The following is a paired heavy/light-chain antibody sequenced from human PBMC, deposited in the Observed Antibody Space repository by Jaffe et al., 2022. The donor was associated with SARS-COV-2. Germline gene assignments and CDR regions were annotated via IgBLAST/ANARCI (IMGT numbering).Light chain of an antibody. CDR1: QSVNTNY. CDR2: GAS. Sequence: EIVLTQSPGALSLSPGARATLSCRASQSVNTNYLAWYQQKAGQAPRLLIYGASNRATGIPDRFSGSGSGTDFTLTISRLEPEDFAVYFCQQYGSSPTFGQGTRVEVK. V-gene: IGKV3-20*01. CDR3: QQYGSSPT. J-gene: IGKJ1*01.
Heavy chain of an antibody. CDR2: IYYSGSN. J-gene: IGHJ4*02. CDR1: GYSISSSTYY. CDR3: ARHRGEWLLTR. V-gene: IGHV4-39*01. D-gene: IGHD6-19*01. Sequence: QLQLQESGPGLVKPSETLSLTCTVSGYSISSSTYYWGWIRQPPGKGLEWIGTIYYSGSNYYNPSLESRVTISADTSKNQFSLKLSSVTAADTAVYYCARHRGEWLLTRWGQGTLVTVSS.